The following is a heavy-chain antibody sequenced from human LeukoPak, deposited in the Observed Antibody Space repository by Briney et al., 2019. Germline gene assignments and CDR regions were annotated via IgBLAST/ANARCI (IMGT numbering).Heavy chain of an antibody. CDR3: ARLGGRWYAFDY. D-gene: IGHD3-16*01. J-gene: IGHJ4*02. V-gene: IGHV4-59*08. CDR2: IYYSGST. Sequence: SETLSLTCTVSGGSISSYYWSWIRQPPGKGLEWIGYIYYSGSTNYNPSLKSRVTISVDTSKNQFSLKLSSATAADTAVYYCARLGGRWYAFDYWGQGTLVTVSS. CDR1: GGSISSYY.